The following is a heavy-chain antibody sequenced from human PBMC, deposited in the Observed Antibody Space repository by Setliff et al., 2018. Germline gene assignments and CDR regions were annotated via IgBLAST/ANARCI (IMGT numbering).Heavy chain of an antibody. CDR2: IIPIFGAA. J-gene: IGHJ3*02. Sequence: SVKVSCKISGDTFRTYSINWVRQAPGQGLEWMGGIIPIFGAADYAQKFQGRVTMTEDTSTDTAYMELSSLRSEDTAVYYCATTHYVSSGYYYLERSAFDIWGQGTMVTVSS. CDR3: ATTHYVSSGYYYLERSAFDI. D-gene: IGHD3-22*01. V-gene: IGHV1-69*06. CDR1: GDTFRTYS.